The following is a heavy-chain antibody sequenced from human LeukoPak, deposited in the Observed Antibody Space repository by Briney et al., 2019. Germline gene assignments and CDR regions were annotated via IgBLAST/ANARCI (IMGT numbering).Heavy chain of an antibody. CDR2: IYSGGGT. J-gene: IGHJ4*02. V-gene: IGHV3-66*01. CDR1: GFTVSSNY. D-gene: IGHD4-23*01. Sequence: GGSLRLSCAASGFTVSSNYMSRVRQAPGKGLEWVSVIYSGGGTYYADSVKGRFTVSRDNSKNTLYLQMNSLRVDDTAMYYCARNQDYGGSDFWGQGTLVTVSS. CDR3: ARNQDYGGSDF.